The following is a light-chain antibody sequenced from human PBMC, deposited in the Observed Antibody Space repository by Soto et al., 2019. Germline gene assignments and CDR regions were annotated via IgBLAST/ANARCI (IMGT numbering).Light chain of an antibody. Sequence: QSVLTQPPSASGTPGQRVTISCSGSSSNIGGNTVNWYQQLPGTAPKLLSYSNNQRPSGVPDRFSGSKSGTSASLAISGLQSEDEADYYCAAWDDSLNAPVFGGGTKLTVL. J-gene: IGLJ2*01. V-gene: IGLV1-44*01. CDR1: SSNIGGNT. CDR3: AAWDDSLNAPV. CDR2: SNN.